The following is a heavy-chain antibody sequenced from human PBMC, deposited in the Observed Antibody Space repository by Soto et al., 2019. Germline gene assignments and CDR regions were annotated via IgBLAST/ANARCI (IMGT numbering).Heavy chain of an antibody. CDR3: ARDVWGLDY. CDR1: GFTFSSDW. V-gene: IGHV3-74*01. J-gene: IGHJ4*02. Sequence: PGGSLRLSCAASGFTFSSDWMHWVRQAPGKGLVWVSRIKFDGSMINYADSVKGRFTISRDNAKNTLYLQMNSLRVEDTAVYYCARDVWGLDYWGLGTLVTVSS. CDR2: IKFDGSMI. D-gene: IGHD1-26*01.